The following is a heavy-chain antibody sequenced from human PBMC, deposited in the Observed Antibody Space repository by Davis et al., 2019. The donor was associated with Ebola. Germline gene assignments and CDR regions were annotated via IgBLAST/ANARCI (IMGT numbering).Heavy chain of an antibody. V-gene: IGHV4-4*02. J-gene: IGHJ3*02. CDR2: IYHNGNT. CDR1: GVSIISSHW. CDR3: ARTLTYSSRDASDI. Sequence: PSDTLSLTFTRPGVSIISSHWWTWVRHLPGRGMEWIGEIYHNGNTYYNPSLESRLTISVDKSKNQFSLKLNSVTAADTAFYYCARTLTYSSRDASDIWGQGTVVTVSS. D-gene: IGHD4-11*01.